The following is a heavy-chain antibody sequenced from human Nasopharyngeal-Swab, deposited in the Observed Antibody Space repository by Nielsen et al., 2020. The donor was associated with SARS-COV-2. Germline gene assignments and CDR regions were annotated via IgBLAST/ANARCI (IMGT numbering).Heavy chain of an antibody. CDR3: ARATAYGRDYSNYLYYYGMDV. D-gene: IGHD4-11*01. J-gene: IGHJ6*02. Sequence: GESLKISCAASGFTFSDYYMSWIRQAPGKGLEWVSYISSSGSTIYYADSVKGRFTISRDNAKNSLYLQTNSLRAEDTAVYYCARATAYGRDYSNYLYYYGMDVWGQGTTVTVSS. CDR1: GFTFSDYY. CDR2: ISSSGSTI. V-gene: IGHV3-11*04.